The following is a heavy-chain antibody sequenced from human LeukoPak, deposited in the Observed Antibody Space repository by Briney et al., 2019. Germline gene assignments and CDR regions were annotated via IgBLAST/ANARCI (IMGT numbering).Heavy chain of an antibody. CDR3: AREYCSSTSCYMDV. V-gene: IGHV1-3*01. Sequence: ASVKVSCKASGHTSTTYAIHWVRQAPGQGLEWMGWINAGNGNIKYSQKFQGRVTITGDTSASTAYMELSSLRSEDTAVYYCAREYCSSTSCYMDVWGQGTTVTISS. J-gene: IGHJ6*02. CDR1: GHTSTTYA. CDR2: INAGNGNI. D-gene: IGHD2-2*01.